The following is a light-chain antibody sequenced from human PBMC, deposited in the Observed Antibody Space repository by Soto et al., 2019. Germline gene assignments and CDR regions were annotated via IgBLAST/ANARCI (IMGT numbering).Light chain of an antibody. V-gene: IGKV3-20*01. CDR2: GAS. CDR3: QQLGSLPYT. Sequence: EIVLTQSPGTLSLSPGERATLSCRASQSVNNNYLAWYQQKPGQAPRLLTNGASSRATGIPDRFSGSGSGTDFTLSISRVEPEDFAVYHCQQLGSLPYTFGQGTNLEIK. J-gene: IGKJ2*01. CDR1: QSVNNNY.